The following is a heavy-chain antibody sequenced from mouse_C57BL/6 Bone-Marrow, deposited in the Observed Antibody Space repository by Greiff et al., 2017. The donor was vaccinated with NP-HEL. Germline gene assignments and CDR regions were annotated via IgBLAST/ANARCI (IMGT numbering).Heavy chain of an antibody. Sequence: QVQLKQPGAELVKPGASVKLSCKASGYTFTSYWMHWVKQRPGRGLEWIGRIDPNSGGTKYNEKFKSKATLTVDKPSSTAYMQLSSLTSEDSAVYYCARSARLRRGGSYFDYWGQGTTLTVSS. V-gene: IGHV1-72*01. CDR1: GYTFTSYW. CDR3: ARSARLRRGGSYFDY. CDR2: IDPNSGGT. J-gene: IGHJ2*01. D-gene: IGHD2-4*01.